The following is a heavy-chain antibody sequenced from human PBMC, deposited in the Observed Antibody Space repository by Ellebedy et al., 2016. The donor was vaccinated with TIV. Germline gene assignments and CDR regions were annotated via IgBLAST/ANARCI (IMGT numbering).Heavy chain of an antibody. CDR1: GFTFSSYD. D-gene: IGHD2-21*01. CDR2: IGTAGDT. V-gene: IGHV3-13*01. Sequence: GGSLRLSCAASGFTFSSYDMHWVRQGTGKGLEWVSAIGTAGDTYYPGSVKGRFTISRENAKNSVYLQITSLRAEDTAVYYCARVRFGDTAVDYWGQGTLVTVSS. CDR3: ARVRFGDTAVDY. J-gene: IGHJ4*03.